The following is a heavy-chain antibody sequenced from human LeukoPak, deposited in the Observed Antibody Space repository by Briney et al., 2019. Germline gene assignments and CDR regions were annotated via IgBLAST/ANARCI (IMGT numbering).Heavy chain of an antibody. CDR3: ARGSYDYVWGSYRYHPFDY. CDR1: GFTFSSYS. D-gene: IGHD3-16*02. CDR2: ISSSSSTI. J-gene: IGHJ4*02. V-gene: IGHV3-48*02. Sequence: GSLRLSCAASGFTFSSYSMNWVRQAPGKGLEWVSYISSSSSTIYYADSVKGRFTISRDNAKNSLYLQMNSLRDEDTAVYYCARGSYDYVWGSYRYHPFDYWGQGTLVTVSS.